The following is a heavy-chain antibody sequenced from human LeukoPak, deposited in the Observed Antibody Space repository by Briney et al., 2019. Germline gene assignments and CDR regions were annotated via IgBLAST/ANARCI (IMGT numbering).Heavy chain of an antibody. D-gene: IGHD3-22*01. Sequence: PGGSLRLSCAASGFTFSDYYMNWIRQAPGRGLEWISYISSSGGNINYADSVQGRFTISRDNAKKSLYLQMSSPRAEDTAVYYCARDRSEDDSSGYIHRDFDYWGQGTLVIVSS. CDR3: ARDRSEDDSSGYIHRDFDY. CDR2: ISSSGGNI. J-gene: IGHJ4*02. V-gene: IGHV3-11*04. CDR1: GFTFSDYY.